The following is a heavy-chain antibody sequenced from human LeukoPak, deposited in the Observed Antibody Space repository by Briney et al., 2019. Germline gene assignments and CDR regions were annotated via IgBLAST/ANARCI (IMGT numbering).Heavy chain of an antibody. D-gene: IGHD3-3*01. V-gene: IGHV4-59*01. J-gene: IGHJ3*02. Sequence: SETLSLTCTVSGDSISSYSWSWIRQPPGKGLEWIGYIYYSGSTNYNPSLKSRVTISVDTSKNQFSLRLSSVTAADTAVYYCARDRSGLDDAFDIWGQGTMVTVSS. CDR3: ARDRSGLDDAFDI. CDR1: GDSISSYS. CDR2: IYYSGST.